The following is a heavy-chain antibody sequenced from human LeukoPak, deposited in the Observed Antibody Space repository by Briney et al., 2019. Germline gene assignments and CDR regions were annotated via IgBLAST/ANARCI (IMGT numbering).Heavy chain of an antibody. V-gene: IGHV4-61*02. J-gene: IGHJ6*03. Sequence: SETLSLTCAVSGASINSGSYYWSWLRQPAGKGLEWIGRIYTSGSTNYNPSLKSRVTMSVDTSKNQFSLKLSSVTAADTAVYYCARGMVVATTTKYYYYYYYMDFWGKGTTVNISS. CDR3: ARGMVVATTTKYYYYYYYMDF. CDR1: GASINSGSYY. D-gene: IGHD5-12*01. CDR2: IYTSGST.